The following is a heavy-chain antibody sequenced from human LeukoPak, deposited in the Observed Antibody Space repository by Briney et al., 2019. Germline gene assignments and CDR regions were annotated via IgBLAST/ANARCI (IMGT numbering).Heavy chain of an antibody. D-gene: IGHD3-16*02. Sequence: GGSLRLSCAASGFTFSSYAMSWVRQAPGKGLEWVSAISGSGGSTYYADSVKGRFTISRDNSKNTLYLQMNSLRAEDTAVYYCAKEYYDYVWGSYRNYYYMDVWGKGTTVTISS. CDR3: AKEYYDYVWGSYRNYYYMDV. CDR2: ISGSGGST. V-gene: IGHV3-23*01. J-gene: IGHJ6*03. CDR1: GFTFSSYA.